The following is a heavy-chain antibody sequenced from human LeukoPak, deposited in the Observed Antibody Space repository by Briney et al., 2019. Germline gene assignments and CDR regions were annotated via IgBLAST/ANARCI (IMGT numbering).Heavy chain of an antibody. Sequence: GGSLRRSCAASGFTFSSYSMNWVRQAPGKGLEWVSSISSSSSYIYYADSVKGRFTISRDNAKNSLYLQMNSLRAEDTAVYYCARVPTMTTGSYYFDYWGQGTLVTVSS. CDR3: ARVPTMTTGSYYFDY. CDR1: GFTFSSYS. V-gene: IGHV3-21*01. J-gene: IGHJ4*02. D-gene: IGHD4-11*01. CDR2: ISSSSSYI.